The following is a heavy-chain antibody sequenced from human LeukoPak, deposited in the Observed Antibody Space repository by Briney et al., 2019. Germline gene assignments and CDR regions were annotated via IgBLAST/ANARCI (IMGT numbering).Heavy chain of an antibody. CDR1: GGTFIIYA. V-gene: IGHV1-69*04. CDR2: IIPILGIA. CDR3: ARDLGYSSSSDGSDY. Sequence: ASVTVSFKGSGGTFIIYAISWGRQAPGQGLGWVGRIIPILGIANYSQKFQGRVTITADKSTSTAYLELSSLRSEDTAVYYCARDLGYSSSSDGSDYWGQGTLVTVSS. D-gene: IGHD6-6*01. J-gene: IGHJ4*02.